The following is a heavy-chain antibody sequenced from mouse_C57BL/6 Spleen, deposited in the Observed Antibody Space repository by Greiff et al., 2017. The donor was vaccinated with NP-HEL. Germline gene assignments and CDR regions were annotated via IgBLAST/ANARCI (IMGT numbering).Heavy chain of an antibody. Sequence: VQLQQSGAELVRPGASVKLSCTASGFNIKDDYMPWVQQRPEQGLEWIGWIDPENGDTEYASKFQGKATITADTSSNTAYLQLSSLTSEDTAVYYCTTPITTVVYFDYWGQGTTLTVSS. CDR2: IDPENGDT. CDR3: TTPITTVVYFDY. J-gene: IGHJ2*01. D-gene: IGHD1-1*01. CDR1: GFNIKDDY. V-gene: IGHV14-4*01.